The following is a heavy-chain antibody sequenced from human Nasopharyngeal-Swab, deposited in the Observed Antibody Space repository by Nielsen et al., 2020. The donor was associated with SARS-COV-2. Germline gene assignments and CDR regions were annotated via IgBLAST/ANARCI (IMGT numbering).Heavy chain of an antibody. D-gene: IGHD3-16*01. CDR2: IHSDGSST. V-gene: IGHV3-74*01. CDR1: GSTFTSYW. CDR3: ARVRRGGFTGYVDY. J-gene: IGHJ4*02. Sequence: GGSLRLPCAASGSTFTSYWLHWVREVPGKGLFWFSRIHSDGSSTDYADSVKGRFTISRDNAKNTVFLQMNSLRADDTAVYYCARVRRGGFTGYVDYWGQGTLVTVSS.